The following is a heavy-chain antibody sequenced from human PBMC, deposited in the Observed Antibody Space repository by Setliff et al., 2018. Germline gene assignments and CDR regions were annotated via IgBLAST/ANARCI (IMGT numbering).Heavy chain of an antibody. CDR3: ARYCSSGSCYYDAFDV. Sequence: LRLSCSVSGITFKNAWMTWVRQAPGRGPEWVGRIKSSREGATSDYADSVKGRFTISRDNSMNTLYLQMHGLRAEDTAVYYCARYCSSGSCYYDAFDVWGQGTMVTVSS. CDR2: IKSSREGATS. V-gene: IGHV3-15*01. CDR1: GITFKNAW. J-gene: IGHJ3*01. D-gene: IGHD2-15*01.